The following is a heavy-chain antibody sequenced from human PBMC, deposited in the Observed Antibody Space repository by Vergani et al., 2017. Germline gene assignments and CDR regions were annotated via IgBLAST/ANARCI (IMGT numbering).Heavy chain of an antibody. Sequence: QVQLQESGPGLVKPSETLSLTCAVSGYSISSGYYWSWIRQPPGKGLEWIGEINHSGSTNYNPSLKSRVTISVDTSKNQFSLKLSSVTAADTAVYYCARGLRYYDSSGYLDAFDIWGQGTMVTVSS. CDR3: ARGLRYYDSSGYLDAFDI. D-gene: IGHD3-22*01. V-gene: IGHV4-38-2*01. CDR2: INHSGST. CDR1: GYSISSGYY. J-gene: IGHJ3*02.